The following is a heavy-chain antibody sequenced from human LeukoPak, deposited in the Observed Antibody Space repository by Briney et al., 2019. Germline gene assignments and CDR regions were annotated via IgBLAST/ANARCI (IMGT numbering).Heavy chain of an antibody. D-gene: IGHD4-23*01. Sequence: ASVKVSCKASGYTFTGYYMHWVRQAPGQGLEWMGWINPNSGGTNYAQKFQGRVTMTRDTSISTAYMELSRLRSDDTAVYYCARVDTTVVTLQHWAFDIWGQGTMVTVSS. J-gene: IGHJ3*02. CDR2: INPNSGGT. V-gene: IGHV1-2*02. CDR3: ARVDTTVVTLQHWAFDI. CDR1: GYTFTGYY.